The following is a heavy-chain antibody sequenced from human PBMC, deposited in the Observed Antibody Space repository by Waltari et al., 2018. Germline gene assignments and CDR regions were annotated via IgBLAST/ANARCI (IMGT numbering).Heavy chain of an antibody. D-gene: IGHD5-18*01. V-gene: IGHV3-74*01. CDR1: AFTFRDYW. CDR3: ARKGGRGYTYGPFYFDS. Sequence: EVQLLEAGGDLVQPGGSLRLSCAASAFTFRDYWMHWFRKAPGKGLVWVARINGDGYGITYSDSVKGRFTISRDNTKNTVYLQLNSLRADDTAVYYCARKGGRGYTYGPFYFDSWGRGTLVTVSS. CDR2: INGDGYGI. J-gene: IGHJ4*02.